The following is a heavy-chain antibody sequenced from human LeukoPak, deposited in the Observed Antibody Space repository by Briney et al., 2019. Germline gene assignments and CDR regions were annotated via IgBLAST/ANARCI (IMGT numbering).Heavy chain of an antibody. CDR2: INTDGSIT. D-gene: IGHD3-10*01. J-gene: IGHJ4*02. Sequence: GFLRLSCAASGFTFIDYWIHWVRQAPGKGLVWVSRINTDGSITNYADSVKGRFSISRDNAKNTLYLQMSSLRAEDTAVYYCARDRGPRTGFMVREAYDYWGQGTLVTVSS. CDR1: GFTFIDYW. CDR3: ARDRGPRTGFMVREAYDY. V-gene: IGHV3-74*01.